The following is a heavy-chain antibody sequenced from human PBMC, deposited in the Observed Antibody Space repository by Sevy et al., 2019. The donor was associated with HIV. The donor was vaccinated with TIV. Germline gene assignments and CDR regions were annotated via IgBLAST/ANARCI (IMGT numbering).Heavy chain of an antibody. D-gene: IGHD5-18*01. CDR2: ISYDGSNK. Sequence: GGSLRLSCAASGFTFSSYGMHWVRQAPGKGLEWVAVISYDGSNKYYADSVKGRFTISRDNSKNTLYLQMNSLRAEDTAVYYCANVGRERGYSYGFDYWGQGTLVTVSS. J-gene: IGHJ4*02. CDR1: GFTFSSYG. CDR3: ANVGRERGYSYGFDY. V-gene: IGHV3-30*18.